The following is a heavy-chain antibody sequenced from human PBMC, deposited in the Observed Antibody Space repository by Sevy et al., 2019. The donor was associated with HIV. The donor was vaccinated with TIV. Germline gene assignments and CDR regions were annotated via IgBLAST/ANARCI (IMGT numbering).Heavy chain of an antibody. V-gene: IGHV3-23*01. CDR3: AKGTKFYYYSYMDV. J-gene: IGHJ6*03. D-gene: IGHD2-8*01. CDR1: GFTFRTYA. CDR2: ISGNGGST. Sequence: GGSLRLSCAASGFTFRTYAISWVRQAPGEGLEWVSGISGNGGSTYYADSVKGRFTISRDNSKNTLYLQMNSLRAEDTAVYYCAKGTKFYYYSYMDVWGNGTTVTVSS.